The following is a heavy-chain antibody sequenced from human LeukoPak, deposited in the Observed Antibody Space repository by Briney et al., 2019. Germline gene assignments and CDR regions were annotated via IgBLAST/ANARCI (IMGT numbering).Heavy chain of an antibody. V-gene: IGHV3-33*06. CDR2: IWYDGSNK. J-gene: IGHJ3*02. D-gene: IGHD6-13*01. CDR3: AKHLSDSSSWGNDAFDI. CDR1: GFTFSSYG. Sequence: GRSLRLSCAASGFTFSSYGMHWVRQAPGKGLGWVAVIWYDGSNKYYADSVKGRFTISRDNSKNTLYLQMNSLRAEDTAVYYCAKHLSDSSSWGNDAFDIWGQGTMVTVSS.